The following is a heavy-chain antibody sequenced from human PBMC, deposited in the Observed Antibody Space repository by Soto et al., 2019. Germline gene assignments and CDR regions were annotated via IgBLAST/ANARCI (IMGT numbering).Heavy chain of an antibody. J-gene: IGHJ5*02. CDR2: IYWDDDK. Sequence: QITLKESGPTLVKPTQTLTLTCTFSGFSLSTSGVGVGWIRQPPGKALEWLALIYWDDDKRYSPSLKSRLTITKDTSKNQVVLTMTNMDPVDTATYYCADRQEYPSSWNSGWFDPWGQGILVTVSS. CDR1: GFSLSTSGVG. CDR3: ADRQEYPSSWNSGWFDP. D-gene: IGHD6-13*01. V-gene: IGHV2-5*02.